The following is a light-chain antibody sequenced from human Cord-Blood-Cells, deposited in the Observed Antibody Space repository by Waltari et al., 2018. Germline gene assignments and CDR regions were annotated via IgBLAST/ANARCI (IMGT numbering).Light chain of an antibody. Sequence: QSALTQPASVSGSPGQSITIYCTGTSRDVGSYNLVSWYQQHPGKAPKLMIYEGSKRPSVVSNRFSGSKSGNTASLTISGLQAEDEADYYCCSYAGSSTSWVFGGGTKLTVL. CDR1: SRDVGSYNL. J-gene: IGLJ3*02. CDR2: EGS. V-gene: IGLV2-23*01. CDR3: CSYAGSSTSWV.